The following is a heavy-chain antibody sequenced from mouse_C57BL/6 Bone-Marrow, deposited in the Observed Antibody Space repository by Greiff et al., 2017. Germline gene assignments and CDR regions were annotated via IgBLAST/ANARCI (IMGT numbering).Heavy chain of an antibody. CDR3: EREYYYGSRGWYFDV. V-gene: IGHV5-17*01. CDR1: GFTFSDFG. Sequence: EVQRVESGGGLVQPGGSLKLSCAASGFTFSDFGMHWVRQAPQKGLEWVAYISSGSSTIYYADTVKGRFTIARDNAKNNLFLQMTSLRSEDTAMYYCEREYYYGSRGWYFDVWGKGTTVTVSS. J-gene: IGHJ1*03. D-gene: IGHD1-1*01. CDR2: ISSGSSTI.